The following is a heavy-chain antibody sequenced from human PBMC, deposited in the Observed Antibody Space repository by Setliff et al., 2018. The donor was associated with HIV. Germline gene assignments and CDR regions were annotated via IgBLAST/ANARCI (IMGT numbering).Heavy chain of an antibody. CDR2: IGSYSGYT. CDR3: VRGHCNSDKCWYTWFDP. D-gene: IGHD2-2*01. J-gene: IGHJ5*02. V-gene: IGHV1-18*01. CDR1: TYTLINYG. Sequence: GASVKVSCKASTYTLINYGVSWVRQAPGQGLGWMGWIGSYSGYTIYAQKFQDRLTMTTGTSTTTASMELRSLRSDDTAVYYCVRGHCNSDKCWYTWFDPWGQGTLVTVSS.